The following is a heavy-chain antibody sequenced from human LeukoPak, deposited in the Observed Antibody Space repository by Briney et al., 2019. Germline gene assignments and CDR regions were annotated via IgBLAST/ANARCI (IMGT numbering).Heavy chain of an antibody. J-gene: IGHJ4*02. CDR3: VLFNYRGNSGDF. CDR2: ISFNENDK. Sequence: GGSLRLSCEAAGFIFRSCAMHWVRQAPDKGREWIAVISFNENDKYYTDPVKGRFTLSRDNSKNSVFLQMNGLRPEDTAVYYCVLFNYRGNSGDFWGQGTLVTVSS. CDR1: GFIFRSCA. D-gene: IGHD4-23*01. V-gene: IGHV3-30*10.